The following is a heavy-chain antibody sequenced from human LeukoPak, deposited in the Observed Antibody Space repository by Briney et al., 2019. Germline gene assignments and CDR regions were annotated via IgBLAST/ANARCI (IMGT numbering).Heavy chain of an antibody. V-gene: IGHV3-30*02. CDR1: GFTFSNYG. J-gene: IGHJ4*02. Sequence: GGSLRLSXAASGFTFSNYGMHWVRQAPGKGVEWVAFIRYDGINKYYTDSVKGRFTISRDNSKNTLFLQMNSLRTEDTAVYYCAKDRSYVWGTCDYWGQGTLVTVSS. CDR3: AKDRSYVWGTCDY. CDR2: IRYDGINK. D-gene: IGHD3-16*01.